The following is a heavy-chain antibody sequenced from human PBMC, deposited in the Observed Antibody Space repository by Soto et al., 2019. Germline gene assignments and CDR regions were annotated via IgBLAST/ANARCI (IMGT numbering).Heavy chain of an antibody. V-gene: IGHV4-31*03. CDR3: ARARLGYYFASSGYPLGYFDY. CDR1: GGSISSGGYY. D-gene: IGHD3-22*01. Sequence: PSETLSLTCTVSGGSISSGGYYLRWIRQHPGKGLEWSGYIYYSGSTYYNPSLKSRVTISVDTSKNQFSLKLSSVTAADTAVYYCARARLGYYFASSGYPLGYFDYGGHGTRVTVSS. CDR2: IYYSGST. J-gene: IGHJ4*01.